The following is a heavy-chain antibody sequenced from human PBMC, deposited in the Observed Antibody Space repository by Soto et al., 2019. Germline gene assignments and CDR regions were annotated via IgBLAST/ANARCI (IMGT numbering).Heavy chain of an antibody. V-gene: IGHV3-23*01. CDR2: ISGSGGST. CDR3: AMDPVNYYYYGMDV. Sequence: GGSLRLSCAASVFPFSSYAMSWVRQAPGKGLEWVSAISGSGGSTYYADSVKGRFTISRDNSKNTLYLQMNSLRAEDTAVYYCAMDPVNYYYYGMDVWGQGTTVTVSS. CDR1: VFPFSSYA. J-gene: IGHJ6*02.